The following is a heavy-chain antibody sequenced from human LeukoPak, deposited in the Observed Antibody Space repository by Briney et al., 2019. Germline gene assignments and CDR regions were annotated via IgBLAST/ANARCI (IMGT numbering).Heavy chain of an antibody. V-gene: IGHV4-4*09. J-gene: IGHJ5*02. D-gene: IGHD3-3*01. CDR2: IYTSGST. Sequence: PSETLSLTCTVSGGSISSYYWSWLRQPPATGLEWIGYIYTSGSTNYNPSLKSRVTISVDTSKNQFSLTLSSGTAADTAVYYCARRGRFLEWFDPWGQGTLVTVSS. CDR3: ARRGRFLEWFDP. CDR1: GGSISSYY.